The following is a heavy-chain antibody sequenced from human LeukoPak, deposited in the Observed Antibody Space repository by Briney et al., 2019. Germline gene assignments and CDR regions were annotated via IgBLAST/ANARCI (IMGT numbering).Heavy chain of an antibody. V-gene: IGHV1-2*02. J-gene: IGHJ4*02. D-gene: IGHD6-19*01. Sequence: ASVKVSCKTSGYTFTGYYMHWVRQAPGQGLEWMGWINPNSGGTNYAQKFQGRVTMTRDTSISTAYMELSGLRSDDTAVYYCARGSAGGWNSDYWGQGTLVTVSS. CDR1: GYTFTGYY. CDR2: INPNSGGT. CDR3: ARGSAGGWNSDY.